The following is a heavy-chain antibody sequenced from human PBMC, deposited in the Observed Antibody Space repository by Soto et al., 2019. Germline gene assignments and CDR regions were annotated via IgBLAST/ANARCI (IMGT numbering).Heavy chain of an antibody. CDR2: TYYRSKWYN. D-gene: IGHD1-1*01. V-gene: IGHV6-1*01. CDR1: GASVSSNSAA. Sequence: QVQLQQSGPGLVKPSQTLSLTCDISGASVSSNSAAWNWIRQSPSRGLEWLGRTYYRSKWYNDYEVSVKSRITRNPDTSKNQFSLQQNSVTPEDTAVYDCARGYPRVFDYWGQGTLVTVSS. CDR3: ARGYPRVFDY. J-gene: IGHJ4*02.